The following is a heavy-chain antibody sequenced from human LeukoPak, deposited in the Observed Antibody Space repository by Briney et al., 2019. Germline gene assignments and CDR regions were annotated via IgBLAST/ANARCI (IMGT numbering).Heavy chain of an antibody. D-gene: IGHD4/OR15-4a*01. CDR2: IHQDGSRR. CDR1: GFTLSSYW. CDR3: ARDFGDYGAQYFDY. Sequence: SGGSLRLSCAASGFTLSSYWMSWVRQAPGKGLEWVASIHQDGSRRYYVDSLKGRFTISRDNAKNSLYLQMNSLRAEDTAVYYCARDFGDYGAQYFDYWGQGSLVTVSS. J-gene: IGHJ4*02. V-gene: IGHV3-7*05.